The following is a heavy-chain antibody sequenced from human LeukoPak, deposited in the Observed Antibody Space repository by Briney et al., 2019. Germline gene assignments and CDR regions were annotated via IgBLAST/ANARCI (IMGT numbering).Heavy chain of an antibody. D-gene: IGHD5-18*01. CDR2: IKQDGSEK. V-gene: IGHV3-7*01. CDR3: ARTGGYSYGFRDFDY. J-gene: IGHJ4*02. CDR1: GYTFSSRDW. Sequence: PGGSLRLSCVASGYTFSSRDWMTWVRQAPGKGLEWVANIKQDGSEKYYVDSVKGRFTISRDNAKNSLYLQMNSLRAEDTAVYYCARTGGYSYGFRDFDYWGQGTLVTVSS.